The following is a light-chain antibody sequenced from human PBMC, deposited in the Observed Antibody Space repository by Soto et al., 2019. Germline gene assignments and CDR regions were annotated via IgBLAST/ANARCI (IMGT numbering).Light chain of an antibody. J-gene: IGLJ1*01. CDR2: GNR. CDR1: NSNLGAGYD. Sequence: QSVLTQPPSVSGAPGQRVTISCTGNNSNLGAGYDVHWYQQLPGAAPKLVIFGNRNRPSGVPERFSGSKSGTSATLGITGFQTGDEADYYCGSWDSSLSAYVFGTGTKLTVL. CDR3: GSWDSSLSAYV. V-gene: IGLV1-40*01.